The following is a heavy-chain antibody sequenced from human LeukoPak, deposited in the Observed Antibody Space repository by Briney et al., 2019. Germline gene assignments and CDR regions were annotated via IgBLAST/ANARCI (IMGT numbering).Heavy chain of an antibody. Sequence: SETLSLTCAVYGGFFSGYYWSWIRQPPGKGLEWIGEINHSGSTNYNPSLKSRVTISVDTSKNQFSLKLSSVTAADTAVYYCATQYYDSSGYYYDLYFDYWGQGTLVTVSS. D-gene: IGHD3-22*01. CDR1: GGFFSGYY. J-gene: IGHJ4*02. V-gene: IGHV4-34*01. CDR3: ATQYYDSSGYYYDLYFDY. CDR2: INHSGST.